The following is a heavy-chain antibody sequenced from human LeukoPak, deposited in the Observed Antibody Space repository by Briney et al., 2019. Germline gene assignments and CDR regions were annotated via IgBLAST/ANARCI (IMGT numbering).Heavy chain of an antibody. J-gene: IGHJ4*02. V-gene: IGHV4-59*01. CDR3: AREANSYYFDY. Sequence: SETLSLTCTVSGGSISSYYWSWIRQPPGKGPEWIGYIYYSGSTNYNPSLKSRVTISVDTSKNQFSLKLSSVTAADTAVYYCAREANSYYFDYWGQGTLVTVSS. CDR1: GGSISSYY. CDR2: IYYSGST.